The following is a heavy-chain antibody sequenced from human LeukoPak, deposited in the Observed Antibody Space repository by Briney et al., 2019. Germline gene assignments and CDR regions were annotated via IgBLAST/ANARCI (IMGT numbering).Heavy chain of an antibody. CDR1: GFTVSSNY. CDR3: ARDIGYCSSTSCQSDAFDI. CDR2: IYSGGST. Sequence: GGSLRLSCAASGFTVSSNYMSWVRQAPGKGLEWVSVIYSGGSTYYADSVKGRFTISRDNAKNSLYLQMNSLRAEDTAVYYCARDIGYCSSTSCQSDAFDIWGQGTMVTVSS. J-gene: IGHJ3*02. V-gene: IGHV3-53*01. D-gene: IGHD2-2*01.